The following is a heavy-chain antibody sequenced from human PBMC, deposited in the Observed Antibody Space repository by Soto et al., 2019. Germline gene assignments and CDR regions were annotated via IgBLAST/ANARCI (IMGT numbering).Heavy chain of an antibody. CDR1: GGSISSSSCY. CDR2: IYYNGNT. CDR3: ERLRIYCSGGTCYYYFDY. V-gene: IGHV4-39*01. J-gene: IGHJ4*02. Sequence: QLQLQESGPGLVKSSETLSLTCTVSGGSISSSSCYWGWIRQPPGKGLEWIGNIYYNGNTYYNPSLKGGVAISVDTSMNQFSLKLSSVTAADTAVYYCERLRIYCSGGTCYYYFDYWGQGTLVTVAS. D-gene: IGHD2-15*01.